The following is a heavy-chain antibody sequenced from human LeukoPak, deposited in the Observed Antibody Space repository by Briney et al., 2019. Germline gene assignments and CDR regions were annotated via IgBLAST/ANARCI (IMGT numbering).Heavy chain of an antibody. V-gene: IGHV3-21*01. CDR1: GFTFSSDS. J-gene: IGHJ3*02. CDR3: ARDAPFHSSSWYDAFDI. D-gene: IGHD6-13*01. CDR2: ISSSSSYI. Sequence: GGSLRLSCAASGFTFSSDSMNWVRQAPGKGLEWVSSISSSSSYIYYADSVKGRFTISRDNAKNSLYLQMNSLRAEDTAVYYCARDAPFHSSSWYDAFDIWGQGTMVTVSS.